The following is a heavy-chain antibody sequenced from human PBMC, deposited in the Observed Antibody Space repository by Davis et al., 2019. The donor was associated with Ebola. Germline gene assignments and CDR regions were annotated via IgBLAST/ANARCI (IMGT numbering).Heavy chain of an antibody. V-gene: IGHV5-51*01. J-gene: IGHJ1*01. CDR3: ARVLGELSYTEYFQH. CDR1: GYSFTSYW. D-gene: IGHD3-16*02. Sequence: GESLKISCKGSGYSFTSYWIGWVRQMPGKGLEWMGIIYPGDSDTRYSPSFQGQVTISADKSSTAYLQWSSLKASDTAMYYCARVLGELSYTEYFQHWGQGTLVTVSS. CDR2: IYPGDSDT.